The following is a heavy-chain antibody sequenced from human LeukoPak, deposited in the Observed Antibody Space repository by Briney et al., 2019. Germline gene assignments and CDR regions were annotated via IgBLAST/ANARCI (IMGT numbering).Heavy chain of an antibody. CDR2: VSGSGHST. J-gene: IGHJ6*03. CDR3: AKLAREYYYYYYMDV. D-gene: IGHD6-6*01. CDR1: GFTFSIYA. V-gene: IGHV3-23*01. Sequence: GGSLRLSCAASGFTFSIYAMSWVRQAPGKGLEWVSTVSGSGHSTFYADSVKGRFTISRDNSKNTLYLQMNSLRAEDTAVYYCAKLAREYYYYYYMDVWGKGTTVTISS.